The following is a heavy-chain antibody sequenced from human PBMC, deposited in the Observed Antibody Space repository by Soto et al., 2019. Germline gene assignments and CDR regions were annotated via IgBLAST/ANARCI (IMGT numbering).Heavy chain of an antibody. CDR2: IYYSGNT. V-gene: IGHV4-39*01. CDR1: GGPISSNSYY. Sequence: TSETLSLTCTVSGGPISSNSYYWGWIRQPPGKGLEWIGSIYYSGNTYYNPSLKSRVTISVDTSKNQFSLKLSSVTAADTAVYYCARQDVWSLDYWGQGTLVTVSS. J-gene: IGHJ4*02. CDR3: ARQDVWSLDY. D-gene: IGHD3-10*01.